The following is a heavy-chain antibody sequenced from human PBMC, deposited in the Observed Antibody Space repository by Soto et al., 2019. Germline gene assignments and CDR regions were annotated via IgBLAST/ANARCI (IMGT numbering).Heavy chain of an antibody. CDR2: MNPNSGNT. CDR3: ARGVDIVATIADYYYYYGMDV. Sequence: ASVKVSCKASGYTFTSYDINWVRQATGQGLEWMGWMNPNSGNTGYAQKFQGRVTMTRNTSISTAYMELSSLRSEDTAVYYCARGVDIVATIADYYYYYGMDVWGQGTTVTVSS. D-gene: IGHD5-12*01. CDR1: GYTFTSYD. V-gene: IGHV1-8*01. J-gene: IGHJ6*02.